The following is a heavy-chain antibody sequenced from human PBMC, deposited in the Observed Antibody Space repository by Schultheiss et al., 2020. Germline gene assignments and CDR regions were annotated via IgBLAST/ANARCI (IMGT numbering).Heavy chain of an antibody. V-gene: IGHV4-59*01. CDR1: GGSFSGYY. CDR3: ARVGSGYYYRSGMDV. D-gene: IGHD3-22*01. CDR2: IYYSGRT. J-gene: IGHJ6*02. Sequence: SQTLSLTCAVYGGSFSGYYWSWIRQPPGKGLEWIGFIYYSGRTKYNASLKSRVTVSVDTWKHLVSLKLSSVTSADTAVYYCARVGSGYYYRSGMDVWGQGTTVTVS.